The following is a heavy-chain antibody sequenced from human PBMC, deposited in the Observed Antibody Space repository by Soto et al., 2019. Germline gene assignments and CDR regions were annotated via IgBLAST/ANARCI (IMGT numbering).Heavy chain of an antibody. CDR2: IKYSGTT. D-gene: IGHD3-22*01. V-gene: IGHV4-39*07. CDR3: ARMSPSYYYDSSGYYSDFDY. CDR1: GGSISSSRCH. Sequence: SETLSLTCTVSGGSISSSRCHWGWIRQPPGKGMEWIASIKYSGTTFYNPSLKSRVTISVDTSKNQFSLKLSSVTAADTAVYYCARMSPSYYYDSSGYYSDFDYWGQGTLVTVSS. J-gene: IGHJ4*02.